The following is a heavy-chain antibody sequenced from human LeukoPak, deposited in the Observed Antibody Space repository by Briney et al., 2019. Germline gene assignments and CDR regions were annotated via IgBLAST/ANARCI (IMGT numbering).Heavy chain of an antibody. D-gene: IGHD1-7*01. J-gene: IGHJ5*02. CDR1: GFTFSSYG. CDR2: ISYDGSNK. V-gene: IGHV3-30*03. Sequence: GGSLRLSCAASGFTFSSYGMHWVRQAPGKGLEWVALISYDGSNKYYADSVKGRFTTSRDNAKNSLYLQMNSLRAEDTALYHCAREGGGTTSAPGFDPWGQGTLVTVSS. CDR3: AREGGGTTSAPGFDP.